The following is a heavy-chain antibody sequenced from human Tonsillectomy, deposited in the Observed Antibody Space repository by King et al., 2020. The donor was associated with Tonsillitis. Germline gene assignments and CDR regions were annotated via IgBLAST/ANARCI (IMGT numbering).Heavy chain of an antibody. CDR2: LNPNGGGT. Sequence: EQLVQSGAGVEKPGASVKVSCKASGYTFTDYYMHWVRQAPGQGLEWMGWLNPNGGGTSYAQKFQDRVTMTRDTSINTAYMELSRLRSDDTAVYYCGRSGYSSGWPFDYWGQGTLIPVSS. J-gene: IGHJ4*02. CDR1: GYTFTDYY. V-gene: IGHV1-2*02. CDR3: GRSGYSSGWPFDY. D-gene: IGHD6-19*01.